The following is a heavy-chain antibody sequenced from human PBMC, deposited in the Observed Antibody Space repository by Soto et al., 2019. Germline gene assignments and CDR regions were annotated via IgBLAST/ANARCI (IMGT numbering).Heavy chain of an antibody. D-gene: IGHD3-10*01. CDR2: INPNSGGT. J-gene: IGHJ6*02. V-gene: IGHV1-2*04. CDR1: GYTFTGYY. Sequence: QVQLVQSGAEVKKPGASVKVSCKASGYTFTGYYMHWVRQAPGQGLEWMGWINPNSGGTNYAQKFQGWVTMTRDTSISTAYMELSRLRSDDTAVYYCARDRTYYYGSGSPGGMDVWGQGTTVIVSS. CDR3: ARDRTYYYGSGSPGGMDV.